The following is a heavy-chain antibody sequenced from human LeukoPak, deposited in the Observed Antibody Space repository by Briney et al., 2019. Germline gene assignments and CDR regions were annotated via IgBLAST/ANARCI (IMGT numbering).Heavy chain of an antibody. Sequence: GGSQSLSCAASGFTFSSYSMNWVRRAPGKGLEWFSSISSSSSYIYYADSVKGRFTISRDNAKNSLYLQMNSLRAEDTAVYYCARSIAAADTHGVFDYWGQGTLVTVSS. V-gene: IGHV3-21*01. D-gene: IGHD6-13*01. CDR1: GFTFSSYS. J-gene: IGHJ4*02. CDR2: ISSSSSYI. CDR3: ARSIAAADTHGVFDY.